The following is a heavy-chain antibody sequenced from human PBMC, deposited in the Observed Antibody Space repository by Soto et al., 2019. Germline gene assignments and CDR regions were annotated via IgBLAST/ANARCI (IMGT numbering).Heavy chain of an antibody. V-gene: IGHV4-34*01. CDR3: ARLYPPLRGSSWVDY. D-gene: IGHD6-13*01. CDR2: INHSGST. J-gene: IGHJ4*02. CDR1: GGSFSGYY. Sequence: QVQLQQWGAGLLKPSETLSLTCAVYGGSFSGYYWSWIRQPPGKGLEWIGEINHSGSTNYNPSLKSRVTISVDTSKNQFSLKLSSVTATDTAVYYCARLYPPLRGSSWVDYWGQGTLVTVSS.